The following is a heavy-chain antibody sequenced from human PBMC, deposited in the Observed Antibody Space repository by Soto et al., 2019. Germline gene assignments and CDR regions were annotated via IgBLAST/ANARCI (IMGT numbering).Heavy chain of an antibody. CDR1: GFTFISYA. CDR2: VTGSGGST. D-gene: IGHD2-21*01. J-gene: IGHJ6*02. CDR3: AKVLRRDLILPQYYYYGMDV. Sequence: PGGSLRLSCAASGFTFISYAMSWVRQAPGKGLEWVSAVTGSGGSTYYADSVKGRFTISRDNSKNTLYLQMNSLRAEDTAVYYCAKVLRRDLILPQYYYYGMDVWGQGTKVTVSS. V-gene: IGHV3-23*01.